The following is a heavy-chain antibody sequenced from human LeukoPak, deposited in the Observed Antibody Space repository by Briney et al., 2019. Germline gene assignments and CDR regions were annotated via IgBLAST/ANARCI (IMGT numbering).Heavy chain of an antibody. CDR2: INSDGSGT. D-gene: IGHD3-22*01. J-gene: IGHJ4*02. V-gene: IGHV3-74*01. Sequence: GGSLRLSCAASGFTFSTYWMHWVRQAPGKGLVWVSRINSDGSGTSYADSVKGRFTISRDNAKNTLYLQMNSLRAEDTAVYYCSRSLADYFDSSGYFAYWGQGILVTVSS. CDR1: GFTFSTYW. CDR3: SRSLADYFDSSGYFAY.